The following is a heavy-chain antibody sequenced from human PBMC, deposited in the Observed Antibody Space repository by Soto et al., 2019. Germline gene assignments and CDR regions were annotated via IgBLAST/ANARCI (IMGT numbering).Heavy chain of an antibody. J-gene: IGHJ6*03. V-gene: IGHV3-7*01. Sequence: GGSLRLSCAASGFTFSTYWMSWVRQAPGKGLEWVATIKQDGREKYYVETEKGRFTISRDNAKNSLYLQINSLIAEDTVVFFCASYCICVGCYPYHYDFYMDAWGKGTTVTVSS. CDR3: ASYCICVGCYPYHYDFYMDA. D-gene: IGHD2-15*01. CDR2: IKQDGREK. CDR1: GFTFSTYW.